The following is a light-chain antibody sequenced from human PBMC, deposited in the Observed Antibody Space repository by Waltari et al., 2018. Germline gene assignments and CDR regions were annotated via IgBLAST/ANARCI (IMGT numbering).Light chain of an antibody. J-gene: IGKJ1*01. CDR2: HAS. CDR1: AGVGKY. CDR3: QKYNRLPAT. V-gene: IGKV3-20*01. Sequence: EIVLTQSPGTLSLSPGERATLSCRASAGVGKYLAWYHQRPGQAPRLVMFHASNRATGIPDRFSGSGSGTDFSLTISRLEPEDFAVYYCQKYNRLPATFGQGTKVEIK.